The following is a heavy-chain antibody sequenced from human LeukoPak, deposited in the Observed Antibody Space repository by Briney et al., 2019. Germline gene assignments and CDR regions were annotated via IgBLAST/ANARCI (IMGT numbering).Heavy chain of an antibody. V-gene: IGHV3-30*18. CDR1: GFTFSSYG. D-gene: IGHD3-10*01. Sequence: GGSLRLSCAASGFTFSSYGMHWVRQAPGKGLEWVAVISYDGSNKYYADSVKGRFTISRDNSKNSLYLQMNSLRTEDTAFYYCAKDMVWGWFFDLWGRGTLVTVSS. CDR2: ISYDGSNK. J-gene: IGHJ2*01. CDR3: AKDMVWGWFFDL.